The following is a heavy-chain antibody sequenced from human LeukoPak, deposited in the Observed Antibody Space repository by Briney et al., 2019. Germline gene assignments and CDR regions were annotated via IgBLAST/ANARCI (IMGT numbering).Heavy chain of an antibody. J-gene: IGHJ4*02. CDR1: GFTFSSSA. V-gene: IGHV3-23*01. Sequence: GGSLRLSCAASGFTFSSSAMSWVRQAPGKGLEWVSAISNNGGYTYYADSVKGRFTISRDNSKITLYLQMNSLRAENTAVYYCAKSYNGYESKPDYWGQGTLVTVSS. D-gene: IGHD5-12*01. CDR2: ISNNGGYT. CDR3: AKSYNGYESKPDY.